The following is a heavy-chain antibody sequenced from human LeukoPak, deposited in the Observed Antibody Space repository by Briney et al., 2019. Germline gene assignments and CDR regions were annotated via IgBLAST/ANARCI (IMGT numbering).Heavy chain of an antibody. V-gene: IGHV1-8*01. CDR3: ARGSRDIVVVVAAYNWFDP. CDR2: MNPNSGNT. Sequence: ASVKVSCKASGYTFTSYDINWVRQATGQGLEWMGWMNPNSGNTGYAQKFQGRVTMTTNTSISTAYMELSSLRSEDTAVYYCARGSRDIVVVVAAYNWFDPWGQGTLVTVSS. D-gene: IGHD2-15*01. CDR1: GYTFTSYD. J-gene: IGHJ5*02.